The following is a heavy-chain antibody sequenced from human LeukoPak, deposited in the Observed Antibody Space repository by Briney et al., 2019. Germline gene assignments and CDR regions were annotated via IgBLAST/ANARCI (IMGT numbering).Heavy chain of an antibody. CDR1: GGSISSYY. CDR3: ARGLRYSSPYYCYYMDV. V-gene: IGHV4-59*01. Sequence: SETLSLTCTVSGGSISSYYWSWIRQPPGKGLEWIGYIYYSGSTNYNPPLKSRVTISVDTSKNQFSLKLSSVTAADTAVYYCARGLRYSSPYYCYYMDVWGKGTTVTVSS. D-gene: IGHD6-13*01. J-gene: IGHJ6*03. CDR2: IYYSGST.